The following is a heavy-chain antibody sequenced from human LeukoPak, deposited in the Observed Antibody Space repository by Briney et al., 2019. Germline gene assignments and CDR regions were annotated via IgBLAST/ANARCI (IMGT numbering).Heavy chain of an antibody. J-gene: IGHJ4*02. V-gene: IGHV1-2*02. D-gene: IGHD5-12*01. CDR2: INPNSGDT. CDR3: ARLGSGYGVRYFDY. Sequence: GASVKVSCKASGYTFTAYYMHWVRQAPGQGLEWMGWINPNSGDTKIAQKFQGRVTMTRDTSISTAYMELSSLRSDDTAVYYCARLGSGYGVRYFDYWGQGTLVTVSS. CDR1: GYTFTAYY.